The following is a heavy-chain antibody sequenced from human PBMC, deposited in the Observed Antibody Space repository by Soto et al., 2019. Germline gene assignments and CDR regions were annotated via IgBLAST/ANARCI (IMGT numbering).Heavy chain of an antibody. V-gene: IGHV4-31*03. D-gene: IGHD3-10*01. CDR2: ISNSGRT. Sequence: SETLSLTCTVSGGSVRRGNYYWSWIRQFPGKGLEWIGYISNSGRTHYNPSLMSRITILVDTSKNQFFLELRSVTAADTALYYYARADYATGSYYPDYWGQGTLVTAPQ. CDR1: GGSVRRGNYY. J-gene: IGHJ4*02. CDR3: ARADYATGSYYPDY.